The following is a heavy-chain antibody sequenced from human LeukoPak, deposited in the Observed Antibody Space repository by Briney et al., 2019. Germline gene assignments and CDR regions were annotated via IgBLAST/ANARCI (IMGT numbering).Heavy chain of an antibody. Sequence: SVKVSCKASGGTFSSYAISWVRQAPGQGLEWMGGIIPIFGTANYAQKFQGRVTITADESTSTAYMELSSLRSEDTAVYYCARRDSSRPEAFDIWGQGTMVTVSS. CDR2: IIPIFGTA. V-gene: IGHV1-69*13. CDR1: GGTFSSYA. CDR3: ARRDSSRPEAFDI. J-gene: IGHJ3*02. D-gene: IGHD6-13*01.